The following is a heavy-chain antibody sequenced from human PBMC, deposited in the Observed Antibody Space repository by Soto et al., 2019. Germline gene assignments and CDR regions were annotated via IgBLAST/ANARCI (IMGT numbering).Heavy chain of an antibody. CDR1: GYTFTSYA. CDR3: ARDVVDIVVVPAAMGHAFDI. V-gene: IGHV1-3*01. J-gene: IGHJ3*02. CDR2: INAGNGNT. Sequence: QVQLVQSGAEVKKPGASVKVSCKASGYTFTSYAMHWVRQAPGQRPEWMGWINAGNGNTKYSQKFQGRVTITRDTSASTAYMELSSLRSEDTAVYYCARDVVDIVVVPAAMGHAFDIWGQGTMVTVSS. D-gene: IGHD2-2*01.